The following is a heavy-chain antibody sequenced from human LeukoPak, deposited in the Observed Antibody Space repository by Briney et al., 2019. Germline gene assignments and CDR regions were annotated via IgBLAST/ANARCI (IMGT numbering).Heavy chain of an antibody. V-gene: IGHV1-2*06. Sequence: ASVKVSCKASGYTFSGHYLHWVCQAPGQGLEWMGRINPNTGVTQYTENFQGRVTMTGDTSISTAYMGLSRLRSDDTAVYYCAREAGGIEWLLFNNYYYYGMDVWGQGTTVTVSS. CDR1: GYTFSGHY. J-gene: IGHJ6*02. CDR3: AREAGGIEWLLFNNYYYYGMDV. CDR2: INPNTGVT. D-gene: IGHD3-3*01.